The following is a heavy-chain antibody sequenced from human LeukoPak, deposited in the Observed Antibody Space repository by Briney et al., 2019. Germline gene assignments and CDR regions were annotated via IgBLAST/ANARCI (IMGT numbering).Heavy chain of an antibody. CDR1: GFTFTNAW. Sequence: GGSLRLSCVDSGFTFTNAWMSWVRQAPGKGLEWIGRIKSKTDGATTNYAEPVRGRFTISRDDSKSAVYLQMNSLKIEDTAVYYCTTDLGTYYHGSQRLIPIDYWGQGTLVTVSS. CDR3: TTDLGTYYHGSQRLIPIDY. CDR2: IKSKTDGATT. D-gene: IGHD3-10*01. J-gene: IGHJ4*02. V-gene: IGHV3-15*01.